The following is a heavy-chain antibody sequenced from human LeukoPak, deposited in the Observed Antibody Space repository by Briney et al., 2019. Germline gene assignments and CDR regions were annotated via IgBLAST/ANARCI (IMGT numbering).Heavy chain of an antibody. D-gene: IGHD5-12*01. CDR3: ERAWGGYSGYDSSYYYYYGMDV. CDR2: IYYSGST. CDR1: GGSISSYY. J-gene: IGHJ6*02. Sequence: SQTLSLTCTVSGGSISSYYWSWIRQPPGKGLEWIVDIYYSGSTNYNPSLKSRVTISVDTSKNQFSLKLSSVTAADTAVYYCERAWGGYSGYDSSYYYYYGMDVWGQGTTVTVSS. V-gene: IGHV4-59*01.